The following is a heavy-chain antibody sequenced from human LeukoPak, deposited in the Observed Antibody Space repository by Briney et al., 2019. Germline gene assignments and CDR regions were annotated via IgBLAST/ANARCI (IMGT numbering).Heavy chain of an antibody. V-gene: IGHV3-48*04. J-gene: IGHJ3*02. CDR1: GFTFSRYN. Sequence: GGSLRLSCAASGFTFSRYNMNWVRQAPGKGLEWVSYISSSSSTIYYADSVKGRFTISRDNAKNSLSLQMSSLRAEDTAVYYCARGGNYFMDAFDIWGQGTMVTVSS. CDR2: ISSSSSTI. CDR3: ARGGNYFMDAFDI. D-gene: IGHD4-23*01.